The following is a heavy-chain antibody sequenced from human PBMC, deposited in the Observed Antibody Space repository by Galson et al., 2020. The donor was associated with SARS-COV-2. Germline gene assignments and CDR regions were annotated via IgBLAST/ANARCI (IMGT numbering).Heavy chain of an antibody. Sequence: ASVKVSCKASGYTFTNYDINWVRQATGQGLEWMGWTNPKSVNTGLIQKFQGRVTMTRDTSTSTAYMELTSLIFDDTAVYYCARVWERGFSYGNWFDPWGQGTLVTVSS. V-gene: IGHV1-8*01. CDR2: TNPKSVNT. CDR3: ARVWERGFSYGNWFDP. J-gene: IGHJ5*02. D-gene: IGHD5-18*01. CDR1: GYTFTNYD.